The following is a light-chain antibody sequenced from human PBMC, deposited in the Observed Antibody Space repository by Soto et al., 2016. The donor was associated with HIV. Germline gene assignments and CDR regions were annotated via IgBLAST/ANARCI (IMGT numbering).Light chain of an antibody. V-gene: IGLV3-21*03. CDR1: NIGSKS. Sequence: SYVLTQPPSVSVAPGKTARITCGGNNIGSKSVHWYQQKAGQAPVLVVSDDSDRPSGIPERFSGSNSGNTATLTISGVEAGDEADYYCQVWDSSSDHRWVFGGGTKLTVL. CDR3: QVWDSSSDHRWV. J-gene: IGLJ3*02. CDR2: DDS.